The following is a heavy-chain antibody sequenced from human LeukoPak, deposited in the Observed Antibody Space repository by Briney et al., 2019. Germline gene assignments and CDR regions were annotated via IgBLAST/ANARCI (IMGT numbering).Heavy chain of an antibody. CDR2: IKQDGSEK. CDR3: ARGTIADMVRGVIIYFYYYGMDV. Sequence: QSGGPLRLSCAASGFTFSSYCMSWVRQAPGKGLEWVANIKQDGSEKYYVDSVKGGFTISRDNAKNSLYLQRNSLRAEDTAVYYGARGTIADMVRGVIIYFYYYGMDVWGQGTTVTVS. CDR1: GFTFSSYC. V-gene: IGHV3-7*04. D-gene: IGHD3-10*01. J-gene: IGHJ6*02.